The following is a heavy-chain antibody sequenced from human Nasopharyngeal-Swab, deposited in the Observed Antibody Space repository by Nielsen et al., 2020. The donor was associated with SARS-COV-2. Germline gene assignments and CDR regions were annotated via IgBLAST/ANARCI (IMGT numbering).Heavy chain of an antibody. CDR1: GYSFTSYW. Sequence: QVSCQGSGYSFTSYWIGWVRQMPGKGLEWVGIIYPGDSDTRYSPSFQGQVTISADKSISTAYLQWSSLKASDTAMYYCAGFTVVTPDDAFDIWGQGTMVTVSS. J-gene: IGHJ3*02. CDR3: AGFTVVTPDDAFDI. D-gene: IGHD4-23*01. CDR2: IYPGDSDT. V-gene: IGHV5-51*01.